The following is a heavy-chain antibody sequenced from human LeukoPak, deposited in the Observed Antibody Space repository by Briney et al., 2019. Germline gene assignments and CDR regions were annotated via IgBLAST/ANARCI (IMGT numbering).Heavy chain of an antibody. D-gene: IGHD2-21*02. V-gene: IGHV1-46*01. CDR3: YCGGDIGGFDY. J-gene: IGHJ4*02. CDR1: GYTFTSYY. CDR2: INPSGGST. Sequence: ASVKVSCKASGYTFTSYYMHWVRQAHGQGLEWMGIINPSGGSTSYAQKFQGRVTMTRDTSTSTVYMELSSLRSEDTAVYYCYCGGDIGGFDYWGQGTLVTVSS.